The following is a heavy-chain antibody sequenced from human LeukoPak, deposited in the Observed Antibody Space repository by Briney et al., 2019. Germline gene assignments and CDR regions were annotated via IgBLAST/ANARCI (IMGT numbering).Heavy chain of an antibody. Sequence: PSETLSLTCTVSGGSTNNYYWTWIRQPPGKGLEWIGNIYNSGNTNYNPSLKSRVTISIDTSKNQFSLKVISVTAADTAIYCCARESGSYLWRSWLNPWGQGTLVTVSS. CDR3: ARESGSYLWRSWLNP. D-gene: IGHD3-16*01. J-gene: IGHJ5*02. V-gene: IGHV4-59*01. CDR2: IYNSGNT. CDR1: GGSTNNYY.